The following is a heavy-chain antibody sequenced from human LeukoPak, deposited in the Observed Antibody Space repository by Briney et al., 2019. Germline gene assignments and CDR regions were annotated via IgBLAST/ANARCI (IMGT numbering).Heavy chain of an antibody. V-gene: IGHV1-24*01. D-gene: IGHD6-13*01. J-gene: IGHJ4*02. CDR1: GYTLTELS. CDR2: FDPEDGET. Sequence: GASVKVSCKVSGYTLTELSMNWVRQAPGKGLEWMGGFDPEDGETIYAQKFQGRVTMTEDTSTDTAYMELSSLRSDDTAAYYCARVYSSSWYRDPSFDYWGQGTLVTVSS. CDR3: ARVYSSSWYRDPSFDY.